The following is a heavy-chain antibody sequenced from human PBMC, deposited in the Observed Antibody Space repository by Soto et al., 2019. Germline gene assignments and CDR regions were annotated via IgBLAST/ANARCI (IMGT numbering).Heavy chain of an antibody. D-gene: IGHD6-19*01. J-gene: IGHJ4*02. CDR3: AKDSAGRTYYFDY. Sequence: GGSLRLSCAASGFTFDDYAMHWVRQAPGKGLEWVSGISWNSGSIGYADSVKGRFTISRDNAKNSLYLQMNSLRAEDTALYYCAKDSAGRTYYFDYWGQGTLVTVSS. CDR2: ISWNSGSI. CDR1: GFTFDDYA. V-gene: IGHV3-9*01.